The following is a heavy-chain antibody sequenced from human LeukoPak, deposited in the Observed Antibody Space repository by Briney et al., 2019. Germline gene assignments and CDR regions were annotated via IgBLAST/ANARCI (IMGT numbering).Heavy chain of an antibody. CDR2: ISAYNGNT. V-gene: IGHV1-18*01. Sequence: GASVKVSCKASGYTFSNYGVSWVRQAPGQGLEWMGWISAYNGNTNYAQKLQGRVTMTTDKITSTAYMELRSLRSDDTAVYYCARVYGSFSITMIVVVADAFDIWGQGTMVTVSS. D-gene: IGHD3-22*01. J-gene: IGHJ3*02. CDR1: GYTFSNYG. CDR3: ARVYGSFSITMIVVVADAFDI.